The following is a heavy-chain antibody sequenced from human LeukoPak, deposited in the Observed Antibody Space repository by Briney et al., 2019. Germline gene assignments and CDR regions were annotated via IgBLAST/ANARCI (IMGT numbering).Heavy chain of an antibody. Sequence: PGGSLRLSCAASGFTFSSYWMSWVRQAPGKGLEWVANIKQDGSEKYYVDSVKGRFTISRDNAKNSLCLQMNSLRAEDTAVYYCARDPFKLWFGDPARGQGTLVTVSS. J-gene: IGHJ4*02. CDR3: ARDPFKLWFGDPA. V-gene: IGHV3-7*01. D-gene: IGHD3-10*01. CDR2: IKQDGSEK. CDR1: GFTFSSYW.